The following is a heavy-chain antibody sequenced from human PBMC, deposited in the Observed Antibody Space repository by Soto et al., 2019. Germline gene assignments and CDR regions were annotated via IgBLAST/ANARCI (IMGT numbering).Heavy chain of an antibody. V-gene: IGHV2-5*02. CDR2: IYWDDDK. Sequence: QITLKESGPTLVKPTQTLTLTCTFSGFSLSTSGVGVGWIRQPPGKALEWLALIYWDDDKRYSPSLKSRLTDSKDTTNNRAVRKTTNMPPVDTATYYGAPSRRLSSYVYYYYYYGMDVWGQATTVTVSS. CDR1: GFSLSTSGVG. J-gene: IGHJ6*02. D-gene: IGHD5-12*01. CDR3: APSRRLSSYVYYYYYYGMDV.